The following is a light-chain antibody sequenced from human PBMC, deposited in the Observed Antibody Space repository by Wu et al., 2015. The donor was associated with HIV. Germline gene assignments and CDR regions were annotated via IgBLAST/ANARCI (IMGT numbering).Light chain of an antibody. CDR2: GAS. J-gene: IGKJ1*01. CDR3: QKYNTAPWT. Sequence: DIQMTQSPSSLSASVGDRVTITCRASQFMSKSLAWYQCKPGKAPQVLLYGASILQTGVPSRFSGSASGTHYTLTISSLQPEDVATYYCQKYNTAPWTFGQGTKVEMK. CDR1: QFMSKS. V-gene: IGKV1-NL1*01.